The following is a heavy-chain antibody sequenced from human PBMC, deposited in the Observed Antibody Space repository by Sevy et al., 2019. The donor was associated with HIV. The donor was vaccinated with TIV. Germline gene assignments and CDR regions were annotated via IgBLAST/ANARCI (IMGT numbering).Heavy chain of an antibody. CDR2: INPNSGGT. CDR3: ARELSSSWSYYYYGMDV. CDR1: GYTFTGYY. J-gene: IGHJ6*02. Sequence: AAVKVSCKASGYTFTGYYMHWVRQAPGQGLERMGWINPNSGGTNYAQKFQGRVTMTRDTSISTAYMELSRLRSDDTALYYCARELSSSWSYYYYGMDVWGQGTTVTVSS. V-gene: IGHV1-2*02. D-gene: IGHD6-13*01.